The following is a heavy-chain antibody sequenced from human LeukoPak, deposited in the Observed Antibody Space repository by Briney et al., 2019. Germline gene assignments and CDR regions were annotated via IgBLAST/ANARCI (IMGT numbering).Heavy chain of an antibody. CDR2: ISGSGGST. D-gene: IGHD1-26*01. J-gene: IGHJ4*02. Sequence: PGGPLRLSCAASGFTFSSYAMSWVRQAPGKGLEWVSAISGSGGSTYCADSVKGRFTISRDNSKNTLYLQMNSLRAEDTAVYCCAKVSSGSYSEYFDYWGQGTLVTVSS. V-gene: IGHV3-23*01. CDR3: AKVSSGSYSEYFDY. CDR1: GFTFSSYA.